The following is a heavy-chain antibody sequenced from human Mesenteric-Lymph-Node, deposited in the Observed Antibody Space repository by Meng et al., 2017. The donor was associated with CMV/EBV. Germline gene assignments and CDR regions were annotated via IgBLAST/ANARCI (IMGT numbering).Heavy chain of an antibody. CDR1: GFTFTDYA. Sequence: GGSLRLSCVASGFTFTDYAIHWVRQAPGRGLEWVSGISWNSGGIGYADSVKGRFTISKDNAKNSLYLQMNSLRAEDTAFYYCARDGKWLLYEDYWGQGTLVTVSS. V-gene: IGHV3-9*01. CDR3: ARDGKWLLYEDY. D-gene: IGHD3-3*01. J-gene: IGHJ4*02. CDR2: ISWNSGGI.